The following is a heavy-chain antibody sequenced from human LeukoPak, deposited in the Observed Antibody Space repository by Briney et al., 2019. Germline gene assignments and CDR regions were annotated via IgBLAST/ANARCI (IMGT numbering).Heavy chain of an antibody. D-gene: IGHD3-10*01. Sequence: GGSLRLSCAASGFTLSDYYMTWIRQAPGKGPEWVSYISSSSSHTNYAGSVKGRFTISRDNAKNSLYLQMNSLRAEDTAVYYCARDRGMGWFDPWGQGTLVTVSS. V-gene: IGHV3-11*06. CDR1: GFTLSDYY. J-gene: IGHJ5*02. CDR2: ISSSSSHT. CDR3: ARDRGMGWFDP.